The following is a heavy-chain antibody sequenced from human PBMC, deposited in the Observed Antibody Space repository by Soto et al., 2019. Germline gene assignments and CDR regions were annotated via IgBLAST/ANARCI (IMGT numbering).Heavy chain of an antibody. CDR3: ARGIIMFRGGNNRYHP. CDR1: GGSFSGYY. V-gene: IGHV4-34*01. Sequence: PSETLSLTCAVYGGSFSGYYWSWIRQPPGKGLEWIGEINHSGSTNYNPSLKSRVTISVDTSKNQFSLKLSSVTAADTAVYYCARGIIMFRGGNNRYHPSCPGPLATVS. D-gene: IGHD3-10*02. J-gene: IGHJ5*02. CDR2: INHSGST.